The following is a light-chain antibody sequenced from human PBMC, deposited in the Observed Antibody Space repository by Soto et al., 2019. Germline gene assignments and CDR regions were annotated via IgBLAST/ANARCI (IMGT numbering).Light chain of an antibody. V-gene: IGLV2-8*01. CDR2: EVT. J-gene: IGLJ1*01. CDR3: ASYAGTKLFV. CDR1: SSDVGFYNF. Sequence: LTQPPSASGSPGQSLTISCTGTSSDVGFYNFVSWYQQRPGKAPKLVIYEVTKRPSGVPDRFSGSKSGSTASLTVSGLQADDEADYYCASYAGTKLFVFGSGTKVTVL.